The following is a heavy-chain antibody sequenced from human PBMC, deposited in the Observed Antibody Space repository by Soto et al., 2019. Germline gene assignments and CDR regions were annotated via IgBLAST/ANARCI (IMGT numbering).Heavy chain of an antibody. D-gene: IGHD4-4*01. J-gene: IGHJ4*02. V-gene: IGHV3-30*18. CDR2: ISYDGSNK. Sequence: PGGSLRLSCAASGFTFSSYGMHWVRQAPGKGPEWVAVISYDGSNKYYADSVKGRFTISRDNSKNTLYLQMDSLRAEDTAVYYCAKRRDGYSVDYWGQGTLVTVSS. CDR3: AKRRDGYSVDY. CDR1: GFTFSSYG.